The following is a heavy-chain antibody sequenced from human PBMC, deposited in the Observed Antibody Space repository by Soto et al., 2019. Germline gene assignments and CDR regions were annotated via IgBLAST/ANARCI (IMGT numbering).Heavy chain of an antibody. J-gene: IGHJ4*02. Sequence: GGSLRLSCAASGFSFDNYAMSWVRQAPGKGLEWVSAIKSDGSSTYYAASVKDRFIISRDNSKNTLYLQLNSLRAEDTAVYYCAQLGLMTFSHKHYFNHWGRGTLVTVSS. CDR1: GFSFDNYA. CDR3: AQLGLMTFSHKHYFNH. V-gene: IGHV3-23*01. CDR2: IKSDGSST. D-gene: IGHD3-16*01.